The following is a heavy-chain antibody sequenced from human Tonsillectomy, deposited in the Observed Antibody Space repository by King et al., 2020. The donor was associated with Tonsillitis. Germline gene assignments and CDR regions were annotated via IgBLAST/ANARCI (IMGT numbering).Heavy chain of an antibody. D-gene: IGHD3-22*01. J-gene: IGHJ3*02. CDR1: GGSVRTYY. V-gene: IGHV4-59*02. Sequence: QLQESGPGLVKPSETLSLTCTVSGGSVRTYYWSWIRQPPGKGLEWIGYIYYSGSTNYNPSLKSRVTISVDTSQNQFSLNLRSVTAADTALYYFARDGHYYDSTGYYYSDAFDIWGQGTLVTVSS. CDR2: IYYSGST. CDR3: ARDGHYYDSTGYYYSDAFDI.